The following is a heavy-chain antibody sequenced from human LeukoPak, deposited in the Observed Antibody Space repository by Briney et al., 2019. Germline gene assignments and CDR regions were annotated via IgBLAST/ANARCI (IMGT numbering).Heavy chain of an antibody. Sequence: GGSLRLSCAACGFTFSSYAMHWVRQAPGKGLEYVSAISSNGGSTYYANSVKGRFTISRDNSKNRLYLQMGSLRAEDMAVYYCAKDLVDTAMVPTTAFDYWGQGTLVTVSS. CDR1: GFTFSSYA. V-gene: IGHV3-64*01. CDR3: AKDLVDTAMVPTTAFDY. J-gene: IGHJ4*02. CDR2: ISSNGGST. D-gene: IGHD5-18*01.